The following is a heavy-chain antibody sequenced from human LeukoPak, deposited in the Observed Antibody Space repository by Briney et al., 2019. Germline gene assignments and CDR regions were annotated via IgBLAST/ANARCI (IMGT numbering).Heavy chain of an antibody. CDR3: ARVRSSSGYDY. D-gene: IGHD6-13*01. CDR1: GFTFSTSW. CDR2: ISSDGITT. Sequence: GGSLRLSCATSGFTFSTSWMHWVRQAPGEGLVWVSRISSDGITTTYADSVKGPFTISRANAKKALYLQMNSLRGEDTAVYYCARVRSSSGYDYWGQGALVTVSS. V-gene: IGHV3-74*01. J-gene: IGHJ4*02.